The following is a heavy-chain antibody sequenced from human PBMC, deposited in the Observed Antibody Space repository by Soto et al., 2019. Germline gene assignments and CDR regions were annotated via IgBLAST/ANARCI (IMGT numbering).Heavy chain of an antibody. V-gene: IGHV3-23*01. Sequence: EVFLLESGGGLEQPGGSLRLSCAASGFTFSSYAMTWVRQAPGKGLEWVSSISGNGGRTYYANSVKGRFTISRDNTKNTLNLQESSLRPEDTAVYYCAKDVRPLLPEYYYGMDVWGKGTTVTVSS. CDR2: ISGNGGRT. J-gene: IGHJ6*04. CDR1: GFTFSSYA. CDR3: AKDVRPLLPEYYYGMDV. D-gene: IGHD2-15*01.